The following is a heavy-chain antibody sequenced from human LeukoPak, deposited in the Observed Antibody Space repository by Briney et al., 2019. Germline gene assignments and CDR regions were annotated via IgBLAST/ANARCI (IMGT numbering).Heavy chain of an antibody. Sequence: PGRSLRLSCAASGFTFDDYAMHWVRQAPGKGLEWVSGISWNSGSIGYADSVKGRFTISRDNAKNSLYLQMNSLRAEDMALYYCAKDAAGTTRGYYFDYWGQGTLVTVSS. CDR2: ISWNSGSI. J-gene: IGHJ4*02. CDR3: AKDAAGTTRGYYFDY. V-gene: IGHV3-9*03. D-gene: IGHD6-13*01. CDR1: GFTFDDYA.